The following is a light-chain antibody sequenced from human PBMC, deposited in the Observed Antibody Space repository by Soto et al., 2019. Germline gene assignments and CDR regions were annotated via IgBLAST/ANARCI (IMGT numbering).Light chain of an antibody. CDR1: QSINNW. V-gene: IGKV1-5*03. CDR3: QQYKSFSLT. Sequence: DIQMTQSPSTLSASVGDRVTITCRASQSINNWLAWYQQKPGKAPKLLIYKTSDLESGVPSRFSGSRSGTEFSLTISSLQPDDFATYYCQQYKSFSLTFGGGTRVEVK. J-gene: IGKJ4*01. CDR2: KTS.